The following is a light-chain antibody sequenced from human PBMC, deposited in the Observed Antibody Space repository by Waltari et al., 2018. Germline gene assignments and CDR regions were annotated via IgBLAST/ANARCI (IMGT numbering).Light chain of an antibody. J-gene: IGKJ1*01. CDR2: KAS. V-gene: IGKV1-5*03. CDR3: QQYNSYSQWT. CDR1: QSISSW. Sequence: DIQMTQSHSTLSASVGDRVTINCRASQSISSWLAWYQQKPGKAPKLLIYKASSLESGVPSRFSGSGSGTEFTLTISSLQPDDFATYYCQQYNSYSQWTFGQGTKVEIK.